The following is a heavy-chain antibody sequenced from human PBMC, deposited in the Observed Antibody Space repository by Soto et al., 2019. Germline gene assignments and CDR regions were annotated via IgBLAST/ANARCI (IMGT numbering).Heavy chain of an antibody. D-gene: IGHD4-17*01. CDR3: ARHDRDYGDQIDY. CDR2: IYYSGST. Sequence: QLQLQESGPGLVKSSETLSLTCTVSGGSISSSSYYWGWIRQPPGKGLEWIGSIYYSGSTYYNSSIKSRVTISVDTSKNQFSLKVSSVTAADTAVYYCARHDRDYGDQIDYWGQGTLVTVSS. V-gene: IGHV4-39*01. CDR1: GGSISSSSYY. J-gene: IGHJ4*02.